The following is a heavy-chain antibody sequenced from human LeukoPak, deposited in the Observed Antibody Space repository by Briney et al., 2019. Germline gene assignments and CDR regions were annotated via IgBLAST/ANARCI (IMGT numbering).Heavy chain of an antibody. CDR2: IYYSGSP. J-gene: IGHJ4*02. CDR1: GGSISSCAYY. D-gene: IGHD3-10*01. V-gene: IGHV4-61*08. CDR3: ARVGDTMVRGVIPWFDY. Sequence: SQTLSLTCTVSGGSISSCAYYWSWIRQPPGNGLEWIGYIYYSGSPNYNPSLKSRVTISVDTSKNQFSLRLSSVTAADTAVYYCARVGDTMVRGVIPWFDYWGQGTLVTVSS.